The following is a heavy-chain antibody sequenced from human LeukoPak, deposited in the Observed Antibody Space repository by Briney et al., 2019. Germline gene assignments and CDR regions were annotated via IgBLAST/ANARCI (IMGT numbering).Heavy chain of an antibody. V-gene: IGHV4-61*01. J-gene: IGHJ4*02. CDR1: GGSVSSGSYY. CDR3: ARDRAAMVDY. D-gene: IGHD5-18*01. CDR2: IYYSGST. Sequence: PSETLSLTCTVSGGSVSSGSYYWSWIRQPPGKGLEWIGYIYYSGSTNYNPSLKSRVTIPVDTSKNQFSLKLSSVTAADTAVYYCARDRAAMVDYWGQGTLVTVSS.